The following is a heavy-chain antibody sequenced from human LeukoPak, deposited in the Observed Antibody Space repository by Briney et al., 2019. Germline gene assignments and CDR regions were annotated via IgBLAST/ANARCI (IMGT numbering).Heavy chain of an antibody. V-gene: IGHV3-7*01. CDR2: IKQDGGEK. J-gene: IGHJ4*02. D-gene: IGHD4-11*01. CDR3: AREDHSNYNY. Sequence: GGSLRLSCAAYGFTFNNYWMNWVRQAPGKGLEWVANIKQDGGEKFYVDSVKGRFTISRDNAKNSLYLQMNSLRAEDTAVYYCAREDHSNYNYWGQGTLVTVSS. CDR1: GFTFNNYW.